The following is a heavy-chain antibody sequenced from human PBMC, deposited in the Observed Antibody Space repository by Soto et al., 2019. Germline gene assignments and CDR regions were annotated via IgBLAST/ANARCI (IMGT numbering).Heavy chain of an antibody. CDR2: IYHSGGT. D-gene: IGHD3-9*01. CDR1: GGSVSSGSYY. Sequence: SETLSLTCTVSGGSVSSGSYYWSWIRQPPGKGLEWIGYIYHSGGTNYNPSLNSRLTISVDTSKGQFSLNLSSVTAADTAVYYCARLDTDLTGSCFDHWGHGTLVTVSS. J-gene: IGHJ4*01. CDR3: ARLDTDLTGSCFDH. V-gene: IGHV4-61*01.